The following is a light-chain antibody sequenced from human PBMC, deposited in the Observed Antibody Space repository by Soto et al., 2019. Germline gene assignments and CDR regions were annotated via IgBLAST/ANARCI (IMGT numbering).Light chain of an antibody. CDR3: SSYANGGIVL. CDR1: SSDIGGYNY. CDR2: DVT. J-gene: IGLJ3*02. Sequence: QSALTQPASVSGSPGQSITISCTGTSSDIGGYNYVSWYQHHPGKAPKLMIYDVTNRPSGISNRFSGSKSGITASLTISGLQAEYEADYYCSSYANGGIVLFGGGTKVTVL. V-gene: IGLV2-14*03.